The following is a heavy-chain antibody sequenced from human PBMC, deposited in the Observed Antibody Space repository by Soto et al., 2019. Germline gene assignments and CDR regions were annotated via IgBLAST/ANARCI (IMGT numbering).Heavy chain of an antibody. Sequence: GSLRLSCAASGFTFSKYGMHWARQAPGKGLEWVAVISYDGRNKYSADSVKGRFTISRDNSKNTLYLQMNSLRVEDAAVYYCPKARQTLGAAYYFDYWPQATLVNVS. CDR1: GFTFSKYG. D-gene: IGHD1-26*01. V-gene: IGHV3-30*18. CDR2: ISYDGRNK. CDR3: PKARQTLGAAYYFDY. J-gene: IGHJ4*02.